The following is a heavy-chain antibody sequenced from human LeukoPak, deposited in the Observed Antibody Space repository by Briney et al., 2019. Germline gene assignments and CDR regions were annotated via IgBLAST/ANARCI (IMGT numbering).Heavy chain of an antibody. J-gene: IGHJ4*02. CDR3: ARVAAAAPDY. CDR1: GGSISSYY. D-gene: IGHD2-2*01. Sequence: SETLSLTCTVSGGSISSYYWSWIRQPPGKGLEWIGYIYYSGTTNYNPSLKSRVTISVDTSKNQFSLKLSSVTAADTAVYYCARVAAAAPDYWGQGTLVTVSS. CDR2: IYYSGTT. V-gene: IGHV4-59*01.